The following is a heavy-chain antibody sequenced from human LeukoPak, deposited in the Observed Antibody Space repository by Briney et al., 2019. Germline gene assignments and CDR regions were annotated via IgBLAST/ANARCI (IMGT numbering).Heavy chain of an antibody. J-gene: IGHJ4*02. D-gene: IGHD3-10*01. CDR1: GFTFSSYS. V-gene: IGHV3-21*01. Sequence: GGSLRLSCAASGFTFSSYSMNWVRQAPGKGLEWVSSISSSSSYIYYADSVKGRFTISRDNAKNSLYLQMNSLRDEDTAVYYCARDLYYGSGSYDYWGQGTLVTVSS. CDR3: ARDLYYGSGSYDY. CDR2: ISSSSSYI.